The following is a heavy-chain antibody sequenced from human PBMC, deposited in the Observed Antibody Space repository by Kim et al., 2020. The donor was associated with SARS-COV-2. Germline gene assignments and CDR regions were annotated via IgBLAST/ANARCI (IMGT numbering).Heavy chain of an antibody. CDR3: LGGYYFDY. CDR2: NGNA. V-gene: IGHV1-3*01. J-gene: IGHJ4*02. Sequence: NGNAIYSQNFRGRVTFTRDTSASTGYMELSSLRSEDSAVYYCLGGYYFDYWGQGTLVTVSS. D-gene: IGHD2-15*01.